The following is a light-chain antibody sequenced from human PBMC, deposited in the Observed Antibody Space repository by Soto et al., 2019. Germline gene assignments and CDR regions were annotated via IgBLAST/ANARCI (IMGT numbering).Light chain of an antibody. V-gene: IGKV3-15*01. Sequence: DIVITQSPATLSVSPVERATLSCRASQSVSRKLAWYQQTRGQAPRLLIYGASTRATGVPARFSGSGSGTEFTLTISNLQSEDFAVYHCQQYDKWPRTFGQGTKVDIK. CDR3: QQYDKWPRT. CDR2: GAS. J-gene: IGKJ1*01. CDR1: QSVSRK.